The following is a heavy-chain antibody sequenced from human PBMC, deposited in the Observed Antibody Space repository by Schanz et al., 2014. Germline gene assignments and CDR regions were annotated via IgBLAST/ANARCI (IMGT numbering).Heavy chain of an antibody. V-gene: IGHV3-11*06. Sequence: QVQLLESGGGLFKPGGSLRLSCAGSGFTFADYYMTWIRQAPGKGLEWISYISSTSTYISYAASVEGRFTISRDNAKKSLYLQMNTLRAEDTAIYYCARVEGSSGSASSYRALNVWGQGTTVTVSS. CDR3: ARVEGSSGSASSYRALNV. CDR2: ISSTSTYI. D-gene: IGHD3-10*01. J-gene: IGHJ3*01. CDR1: GFTFADYY.